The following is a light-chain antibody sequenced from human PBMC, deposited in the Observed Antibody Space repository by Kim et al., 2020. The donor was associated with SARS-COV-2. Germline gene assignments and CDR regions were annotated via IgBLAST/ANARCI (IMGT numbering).Light chain of an antibody. V-gene: IGKV1-5*03. Sequence: ATVGDRGTITCRASQSISNWLAWYQQKPGKTPNLLVYEASTLESGVPTRFSGSGSGTEFTLTISSLQPDDFATYYCQQYNTYPLTFGGGTKVDIK. CDR1: QSISNW. CDR2: EAS. CDR3: QQYNTYPLT. J-gene: IGKJ4*01.